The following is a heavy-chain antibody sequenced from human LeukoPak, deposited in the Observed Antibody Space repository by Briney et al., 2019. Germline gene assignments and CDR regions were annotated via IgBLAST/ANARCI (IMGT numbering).Heavy chain of an antibody. CDR1: GLTSTGYS. J-gene: IGHJ4*02. CDR2: ISSSSDYI. D-gene: IGHD4-17*01. Sequence: GGSLRLSCVVSGLTSTGYSMTWVRQAPGKGLEWVSSISSSSDYIFYADSVKGRFTISRDNAKNSLYLQMSSLRAEDTAVYYCARDRLHYVEYEKTFDYWGQGTLVTVSS. V-gene: IGHV3-21*01. CDR3: ARDRLHYVEYEKTFDY.